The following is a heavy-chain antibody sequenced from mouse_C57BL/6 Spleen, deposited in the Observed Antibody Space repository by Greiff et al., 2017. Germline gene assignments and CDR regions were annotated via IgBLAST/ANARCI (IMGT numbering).Heavy chain of an antibody. D-gene: IGHD2-3*01. CDR1: GYSITSGYY. CDR2: ITYDGSN. V-gene: IGHV3-6*01. CDR3: ARGPIIYDGYIDY. Sequence: EVKLQESGPGLVKPSPSLSLTCSVTGYSITSGYYWNWIRQFPGNKLEWMGYITYDGSNNYNPSLKNRISITRDTSKNQFFLKLNSVTTEDTATYYCARGPIIYDGYIDYWGQGTTLTVSS. J-gene: IGHJ2*01.